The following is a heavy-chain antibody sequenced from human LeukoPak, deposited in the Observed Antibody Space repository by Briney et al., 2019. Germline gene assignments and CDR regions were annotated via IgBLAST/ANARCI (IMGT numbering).Heavy chain of an antibody. CDR3: ARESSGSYYNPQGYMDV. CDR1: GGSISIYY. CDR2: IFTSGVT. V-gene: IGHV4-4*07. Sequence: PSETLSLTCTVSGGSISIYYWNWIRQPAGKRLEWIGRIFTSGVTNYNPSLKSRVTMSVDTSKNQFSLNLSYVTAADTAVYYCARESSGSYYNPQGYMDVWGKGTTVTVSS. D-gene: IGHD3-10*01. J-gene: IGHJ6*03.